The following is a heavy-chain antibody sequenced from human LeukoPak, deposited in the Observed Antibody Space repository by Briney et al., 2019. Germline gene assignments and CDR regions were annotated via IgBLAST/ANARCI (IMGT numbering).Heavy chain of an antibody. CDR3: ARDPGDATFDYSYYMDV. CDR2: IYYSGST. J-gene: IGHJ6*03. D-gene: IGHD2/OR15-2a*01. Sequence: SETLSLTCTVSGGSLSRYYWSWLRQPPPKGLAWIGYIYYSGSTNYNPSLTSRVTISVDTSKNHSSLKLSSVTAADTAVYYCARDPGDATFDYSYYMDVWGKGTTVTVSS. CDR1: GGSLSRYY. V-gene: IGHV4-59*01.